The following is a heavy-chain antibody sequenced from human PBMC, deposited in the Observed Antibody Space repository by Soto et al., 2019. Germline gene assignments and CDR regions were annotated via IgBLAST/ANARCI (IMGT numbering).Heavy chain of an antibody. Sequence: GGSLRLSCAASGFTFSRYAMSWVRQAPGKGLEWVSSISADIDATNYADSVKGRFTISRENSKNTLYLQMNSLRAEDTAVYYCAKSIPPNYGSGSYYYYYGMDVWGQGTTVTVSS. CDR2: ISADIDAT. CDR3: AKSIPPNYGSGSYYYYYGMDV. D-gene: IGHD3-10*01. J-gene: IGHJ6*02. CDR1: GFTFSRYA. V-gene: IGHV3-23*01.